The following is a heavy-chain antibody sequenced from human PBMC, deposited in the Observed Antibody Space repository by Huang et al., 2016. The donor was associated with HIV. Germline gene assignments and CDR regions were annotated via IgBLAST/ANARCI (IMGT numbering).Heavy chain of an antibody. CDR1: GYTFADYF. V-gene: IGHV1-2*02. CDR3: TRDGVAPDEEFDY. CDR2: LNPKNGAT. J-gene: IGHJ4*02. D-gene: IGHD5-12*01. Sequence: QVQLVQSGAEVKKPGASVKVSCKPSGYTFADYFRHWVRQAPGQGLEWMAWLNPKNGATNYAQKFLGRVTVTGDTSINTAYMEFSGLTSDDTANYYCTRDGVAPDEEFDYWGQGTLIIVSS.